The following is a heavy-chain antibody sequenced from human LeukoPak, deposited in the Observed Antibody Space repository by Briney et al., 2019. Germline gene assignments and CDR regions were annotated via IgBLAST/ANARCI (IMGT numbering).Heavy chain of an antibody. V-gene: IGHV3-33*01. Sequence: GRSLRLSCAASGFTFSSYGMHWVRQAPGKGLEWVAVIWYDGSNKYYADSVKGRFTISRDNAKNSLYLQVNSLRAEDTAVYYCARNQRRLDYWGQGTLVTVSS. CDR3: ARNQRRLDY. J-gene: IGHJ4*02. CDR1: GFTFSSYG. CDR2: IWYDGSNK. D-gene: IGHD1-14*01.